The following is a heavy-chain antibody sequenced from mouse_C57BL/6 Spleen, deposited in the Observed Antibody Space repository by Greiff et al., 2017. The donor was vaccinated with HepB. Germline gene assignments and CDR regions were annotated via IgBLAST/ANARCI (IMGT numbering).Heavy chain of an antibody. CDR3: ARFIPTVVATGNY. Sequence: QVQLQQPGAELVKPGASVKLSCKASGYTFTSYWMQWVKQRPGQGLEWIGEIDPSDSYTNYNQKFKGKATLTVDTSSSTAYMQLSSLTSEDSAVYYCARFIPTVVATGNYWGQGTTLTVSS. J-gene: IGHJ2*01. D-gene: IGHD1-1*01. CDR2: IDPSDSYT. V-gene: IGHV1-50*01. CDR1: GYTFTSYW.